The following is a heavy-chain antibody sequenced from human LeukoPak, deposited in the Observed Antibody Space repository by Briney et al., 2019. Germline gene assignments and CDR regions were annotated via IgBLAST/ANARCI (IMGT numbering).Heavy chain of an antibody. CDR1: GFTFSSHA. Sequence: PGGSLRLSCAASGFTFSSHAMSWVRQAPGKGLEWVSAISDSGGSTYYADSVKGRFTISRDNSKNTLYLQMNSLRAEDTAVYYCAKGGYSGYDSGGYFDYWGQGTLVTVSS. V-gene: IGHV3-23*01. CDR3: AKGGYSGYDSGGYFDY. J-gene: IGHJ4*02. CDR2: ISDSGGST. D-gene: IGHD5-12*01.